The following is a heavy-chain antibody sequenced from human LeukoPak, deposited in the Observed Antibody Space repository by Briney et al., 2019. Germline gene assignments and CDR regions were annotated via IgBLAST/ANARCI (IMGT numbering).Heavy chain of an antibody. J-gene: IGHJ3*02. CDR3: AGTPETAAAGRRSLAFDI. D-gene: IGHD6-13*01. Sequence: SQTLSLTCAVSGGSISSGGYSWSWIRQPPGKGLEWIGYIYHSGSTYYNPSLKSRVTISVDRSKNQFSLKLSSVTAADTAVYYCAGTPETAAAGRRSLAFDIWGQGTMVTVSS. CDR1: GGSISSGGYS. V-gene: IGHV4-30-2*01. CDR2: IYHSGST.